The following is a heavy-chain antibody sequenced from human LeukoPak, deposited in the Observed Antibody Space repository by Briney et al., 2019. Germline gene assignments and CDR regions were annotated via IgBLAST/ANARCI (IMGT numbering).Heavy chain of an antibody. V-gene: IGHV3-30*18. J-gene: IGHJ4*02. CDR3: AKDQMGHIAAVDY. CDR1: GFTFSSYG. D-gene: IGHD6-13*01. CDR2: ISYDGSNK. Sequence: GGSLRLSCAASGFTFSSYGMHWVRQAPGKGLEWVAVISYDGSNKYYADSVKGRFTISRDNSKNTLYLQMNSLRAEDTAVYYCAKDQMGHIAAVDYWAREPWSPSPQ.